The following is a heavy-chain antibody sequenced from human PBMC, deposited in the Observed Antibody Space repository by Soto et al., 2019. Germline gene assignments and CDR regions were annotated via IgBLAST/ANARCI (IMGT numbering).Heavy chain of an antibody. V-gene: IGHV5-51*01. CDR1: GYSFTSYW. D-gene: IGHD3-22*01. CDR3: ARQPYYYDSSGYLSLDY. J-gene: IGHJ4*02. CDR2: IYPGDSDT. Sequence: PGESLKISCKGSGYSFTSYWIGWVRQMPGKGLEWMGIIYPGDSDTRYSPSFQGQVTISADKSISTAYLQWSSLKASDTAMYYCARQPYYYDSSGYLSLDYWGQGTLGTVSS.